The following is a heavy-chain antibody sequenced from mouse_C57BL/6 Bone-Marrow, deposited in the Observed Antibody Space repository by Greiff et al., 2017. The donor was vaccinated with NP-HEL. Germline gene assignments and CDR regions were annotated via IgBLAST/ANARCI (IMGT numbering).Heavy chain of an antibody. J-gene: IGHJ1*03. CDR1: GYSITSGYD. D-gene: IGHD2-2*01. V-gene: IGHV3-1*01. CDR3: ARYGSHWYFDV. Sequence: EVQLQESGPGMVKPSQSLSLTCTVTGYSITSGYDWHWIRHFPGNKLEWMGYISYSGSTNYNPSLKSRISITHDTSKNHFFLKLNSVTTEDTATYYCARYGSHWYFDVWGTGTTVTVSS. CDR2: ISYSGST.